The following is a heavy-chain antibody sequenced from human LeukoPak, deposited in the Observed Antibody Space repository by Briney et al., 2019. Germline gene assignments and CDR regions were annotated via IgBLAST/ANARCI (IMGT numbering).Heavy chain of an antibody. Sequence: SETLSLTXTVSGGSISSSSYYWGWIRQPPGKGLEWIGSIYYSGSTYYNPSLKSRVTISVDTSKNQFSLKLSSVTAADTAVYYCARVGGTSKWLASEDYWGQGTLVTVSS. CDR3: ARVGGTSKWLASEDY. CDR1: GGSISSSSYY. CDR2: IYYSGST. D-gene: IGHD6-19*01. J-gene: IGHJ4*02. V-gene: IGHV4-39*01.